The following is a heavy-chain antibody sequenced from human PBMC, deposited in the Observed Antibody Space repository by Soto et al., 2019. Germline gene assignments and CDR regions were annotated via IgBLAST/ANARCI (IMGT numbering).Heavy chain of an antibody. CDR3: ARTAAAGKYYYGVDV. D-gene: IGHD6-13*01. CDR2: IYPGDSDT. J-gene: IGHJ6*02. Sequence: GESLKISCKGSGDSFTSYRIGWVRQMPGKGLEWMGIIYPGDSDTRYSPSFQGQVTISADKSISTAYLQWSSLKASDTAMYYCARTAAAGKYYYGVDVWGQGTTVTVSS. CDR1: GDSFTSYR. V-gene: IGHV5-51*01.